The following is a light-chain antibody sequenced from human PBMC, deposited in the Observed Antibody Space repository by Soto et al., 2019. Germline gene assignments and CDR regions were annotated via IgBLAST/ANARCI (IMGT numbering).Light chain of an antibody. Sequence: DVVMTQSPLSLPITLGQPASISCRSSQSLVHSDGNTYLNWFQQRPGQSPRRLIHKVSNRDSGVPDRFSGSGSGPDFTLKISRVEAEDVGVYYCMQGTHWPRTFGQGTKVEIK. CDR2: KVS. V-gene: IGKV2-30*02. J-gene: IGKJ1*01. CDR3: MQGTHWPRT. CDR1: QSLVHSDGNTY.